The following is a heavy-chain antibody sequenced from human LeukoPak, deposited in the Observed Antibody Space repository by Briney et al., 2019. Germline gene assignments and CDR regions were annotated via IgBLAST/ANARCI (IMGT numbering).Heavy chain of an antibody. CDR2: IYYSGST. D-gene: IGHD5-24*01. CDR3: ARRGRDGYNQIDN. J-gene: IGHJ4*02. V-gene: IGHV4-59*01. CDR1: GGSISSYY. Sequence: SETLSLTCTVSGGSISSYYWSWIRQPPGKGLEWIGYIYYSGSTNYNPSLKSRVTISVDTSKSQFSLKLSSVTAADTAVYYCARRGRDGYNQIDNWGQGTLVTVSS.